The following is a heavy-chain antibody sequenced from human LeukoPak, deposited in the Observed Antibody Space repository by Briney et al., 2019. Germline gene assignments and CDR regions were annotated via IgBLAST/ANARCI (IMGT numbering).Heavy chain of an antibody. D-gene: IGHD3-10*01. CDR1: GFTFTSSA. CDR2: IVVGSGNT. CDR3: AATPMVRGVIIYYYYYGMDV. Sequence: SVKVSGKASGFTFTSSAMQWVRQARGQRLEWIGWIVVGSGNTNYAQKFQERVTITRDMSTSTAYMELGSLRSEGTAVYYCAATPMVRGVIIYYYYYGMDVWGQGTTVTVSS. J-gene: IGHJ6*02. V-gene: IGHV1-58*02.